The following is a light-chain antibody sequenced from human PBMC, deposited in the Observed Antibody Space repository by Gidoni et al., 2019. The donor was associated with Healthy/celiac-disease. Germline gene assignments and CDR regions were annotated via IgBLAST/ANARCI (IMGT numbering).Light chain of an antibody. CDR2: WAF. V-gene: IGKV4-1*01. J-gene: IGKJ4*01. CDR1: QSVLYSSYNKNY. Sequence: DIVLTQSPDSLAVSLVERATIHCKSSQSVLYSSYNKNYLAWYQQKQGQPPKLLIYWAFTRESGVPDRVSRSRSGTDYTLTNSSRQAEDVAVYDCQQYYSTPPTFGGGTKVEIK. CDR3: QQYYSTPPT.